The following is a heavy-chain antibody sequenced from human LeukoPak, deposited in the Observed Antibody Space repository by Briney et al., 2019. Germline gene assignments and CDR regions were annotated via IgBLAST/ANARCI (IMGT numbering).Heavy chain of an antibody. CDR1: GYTFTSYD. J-gene: IGHJ6*02. CDR3: ARLASSSWPLYYYYGMDV. D-gene: IGHD6-13*01. CDR2: MNPNNGNT. V-gene: IGHV1-8*01. Sequence: ASVKVSCKASGYTFTSYDIDWVRQATGQGLEWMGWMNPNNGNTGYAQKFQGRVTMTRSTSISTAYMELSSLRSEDTAVYYCARLASSSWPLYYYYGMDVWGQGTTVTVSS.